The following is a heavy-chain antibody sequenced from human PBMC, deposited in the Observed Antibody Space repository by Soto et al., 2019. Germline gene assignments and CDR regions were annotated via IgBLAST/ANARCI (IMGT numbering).Heavy chain of an antibody. CDR3: ARGLYYYDSGGYWGY. D-gene: IGHD3-22*01. V-gene: IGHV3-23*01. CDR2: ISGSGGGT. Sequence: GGSLRLSCAASGFTFSSYAMSWVRQAPGKGLEWVSAISGSGGGTYYADSVKGRFTISRNNAKNSLYLQMNSLRDEDTAVYYCARGLYYYDSGGYWGYWGQGTLVTVSS. J-gene: IGHJ4*02. CDR1: GFTFSSYA.